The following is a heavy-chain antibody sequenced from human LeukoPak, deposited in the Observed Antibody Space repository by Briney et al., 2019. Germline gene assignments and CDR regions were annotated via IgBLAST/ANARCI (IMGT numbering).Heavy chain of an antibody. J-gene: IGHJ6*02. Sequence: PSETLSLTCTVSGRSISSYYWSWIRQPAGKGLDWIGRIYTSGSTNYNPSLKSRVTMSVDTSKNQFSLKLSSVTAADTAVYYCARGCSSTSCYYYYGMDVWGQGTTVTVSS. D-gene: IGHD2-2*01. CDR1: GRSISSYY. CDR2: IYTSGST. CDR3: ARGCSSTSCYYYYGMDV. V-gene: IGHV4-4*07.